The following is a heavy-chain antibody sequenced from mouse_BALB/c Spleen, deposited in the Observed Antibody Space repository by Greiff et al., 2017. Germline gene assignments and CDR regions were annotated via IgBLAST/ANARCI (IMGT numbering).Heavy chain of an antibody. D-gene: IGHD1-2*01. CDR2: INPSSGYT. CDR1: GYTFTSYT. V-gene: IGHV1-4*01. Sequence: QVQLKESGAELARPGASVKMSCKASGYTFTSYTMHWVKQRPGQGLEWIGYINPSSGYTNYNQKFKDKATLTADKSSSTAYMQLSSLTSEDSAVYYCARSEYYGYDFDYWGQGTTLTVSS. CDR3: ARSEYYGYDFDY. J-gene: IGHJ2*01.